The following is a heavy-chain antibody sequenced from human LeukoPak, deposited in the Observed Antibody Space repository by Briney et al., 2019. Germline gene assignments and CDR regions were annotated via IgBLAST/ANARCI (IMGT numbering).Heavy chain of an antibody. CDR2: ILYDGSNK. J-gene: IGHJ4*02. D-gene: IGHD2-2*01. CDR1: GLTFSKYG. V-gene: IGHV3-33*01. Sequence: PGMSLRLSCAASGLTFSKYGMNWVRQAPGKGLEWVAIILYDGSNKYFAESVMGRFTIYKDNSKNTVYLQMNSLRIEDTAVYHCGRAGIGNALDYWGPGTQVTVSS. CDR3: GRAGIGNALDY.